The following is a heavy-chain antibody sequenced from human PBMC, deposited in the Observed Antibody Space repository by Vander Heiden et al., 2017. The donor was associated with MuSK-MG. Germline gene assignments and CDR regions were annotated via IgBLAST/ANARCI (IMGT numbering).Heavy chain of an antibody. Sequence: QITLQESGPTLVKPTQTLTLTCTFSGFSLSTSGVGVGWIRQPPGKALEWLALMYWDDDKRYSPSLKSRLTITKDPSKNQVVLTMTNMDPVDTATYYCAHRRAYGSGSYYNVRWFDPWGQGTLVTVSS. CDR2: MYWDDDK. D-gene: IGHD3-10*01. J-gene: IGHJ5*02. CDR1: GFSLSTSGVG. V-gene: IGHV2-5*02. CDR3: AHRRAYGSGSYYNVRWFDP.